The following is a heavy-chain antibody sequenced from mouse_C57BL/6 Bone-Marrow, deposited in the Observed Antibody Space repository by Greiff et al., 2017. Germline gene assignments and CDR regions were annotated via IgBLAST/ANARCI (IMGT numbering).Heavy chain of an antibody. Sequence: EVQLQQSGAELVKPGASVKLSCTASGFNIKDYYMHWVKQRTEQGLEWIGRIDPEDGETKYATKFQGKATITADTSSNTAYLQLSSLTSEDTAVYYCASCGYYNYYAMDYWGQGTSVTVSS. V-gene: IGHV14-2*01. CDR3: ASCGYYNYYAMDY. J-gene: IGHJ4*01. CDR1: GFNIKDYY. CDR2: IDPEDGET. D-gene: IGHD2-3*01.